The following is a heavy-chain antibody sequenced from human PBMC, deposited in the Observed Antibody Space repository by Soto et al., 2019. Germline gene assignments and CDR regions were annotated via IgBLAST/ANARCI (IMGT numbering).Heavy chain of an antibody. CDR1: GFTFSSYA. Sequence: SGFTFSSYAMSWVRQAPGKGLEWVSAISGSGGSTYYADSVKGRFTISRDNSKNTLYLQMNSLRAEDTAVYYCAKYSGSYGGAFDIWGQGTMVTVSS. CDR2: ISGSGGST. V-gene: IGHV3-23*01. CDR3: AKYSGSYGGAFDI. J-gene: IGHJ3*02. D-gene: IGHD1-26*01.